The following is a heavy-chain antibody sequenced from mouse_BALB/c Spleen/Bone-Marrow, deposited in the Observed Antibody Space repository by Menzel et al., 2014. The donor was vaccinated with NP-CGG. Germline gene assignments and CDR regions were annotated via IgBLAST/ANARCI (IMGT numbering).Heavy chain of an antibody. J-gene: IGHJ4*01. V-gene: IGHV1-4*01. CDR1: GYTFTTYT. CDR3: AKRDIYYGYDGNAMDY. CDR2: INPSSGYT. Sequence: VQLQHSGAELARPGASVKMSCKASGYTFTTYTMHWVKQRPGQGLEWIGYINPSSGYTNYNQKFKDKATLTADKSSSTAYMQLSSLTSEDSAVYFCAKRDIYYGYDGNAMDYWGQGTSVTVSS. D-gene: IGHD2-2*01.